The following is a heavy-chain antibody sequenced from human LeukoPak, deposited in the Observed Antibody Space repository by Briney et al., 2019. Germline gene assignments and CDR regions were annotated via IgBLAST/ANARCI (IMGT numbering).Heavy chain of an antibody. CDR2: ISGSGGST. Sequence: GGSLRLSCAASGFTFSSYAMSWVRQAPGKGLEWVSAISGSGGSTYYADSVKGRFTISRDNSKNTLYLQMNSLRAEDTAVYYCARDRDYGSESLDYWGQGTLVTVSP. CDR1: GFTFSSYA. V-gene: IGHV3-23*01. CDR3: ARDRDYGSESLDY. D-gene: IGHD3-10*01. J-gene: IGHJ4*02.